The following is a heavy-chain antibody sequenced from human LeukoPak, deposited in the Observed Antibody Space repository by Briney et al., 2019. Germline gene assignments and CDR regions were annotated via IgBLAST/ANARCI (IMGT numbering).Heavy chain of an antibody. CDR1: GYSFTSYW. Sequence: GESLKISCKGSGYSFTSYWIGWVRQMPGKGLEWMAIIYPGDSDARYSPSFQGQVTISVAKSISTAFLQWSSLKASDTAMYYCARRGVYSGSYPAPDCWGQGTLVTVSS. V-gene: IGHV5-51*01. CDR3: ARRGVYSGSYPAPDC. D-gene: IGHD1-26*01. CDR2: IYPGDSDA. J-gene: IGHJ4*02.